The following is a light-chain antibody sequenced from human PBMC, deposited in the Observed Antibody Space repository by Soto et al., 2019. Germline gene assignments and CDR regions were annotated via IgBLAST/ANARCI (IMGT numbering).Light chain of an antibody. CDR2: RNN. Sequence: QSVLTQPPSASGTPGQRVTISCSGSSSNIGSNYVYWYQQLPGTAPKLLIYRNNQRPSGVPDRFSGSKSGTSASLAISGLRSEHEADYYCGAWDDSLSGPKVVFGGGTKLTVL. CDR3: GAWDDSLSGPKVV. J-gene: IGLJ2*01. V-gene: IGLV1-47*01. CDR1: SSNIGSNY.